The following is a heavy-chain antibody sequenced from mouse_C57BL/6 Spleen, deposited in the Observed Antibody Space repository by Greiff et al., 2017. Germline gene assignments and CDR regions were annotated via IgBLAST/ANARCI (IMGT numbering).Heavy chain of an antibody. Sequence: QVQLQQPGAELVKPGASVKLSCKASGYTFTSYWMHWVKQRPGQGLEWIGMIHPNSGSTNYNEKFKSKATLTVDKSSSTAYMQISSLTSEDSAVYYCARPAIYYGYDGFAYWGQGTLVTVSA. V-gene: IGHV1-64*01. J-gene: IGHJ3*01. D-gene: IGHD2-2*01. CDR2: IHPNSGST. CDR3: ARPAIYYGYDGFAY. CDR1: GYTFTSYW.